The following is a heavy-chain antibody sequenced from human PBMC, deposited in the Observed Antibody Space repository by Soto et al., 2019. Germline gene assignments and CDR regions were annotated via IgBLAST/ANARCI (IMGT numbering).Heavy chain of an antibody. CDR2: IIPIFGTA. V-gene: IGHV1-69*13. D-gene: IGHD2-15*01. J-gene: IGHJ4*02. Sequence: GASVKVSCKASGGTFSSYAISWVRQAPGQGLEWMGGIIPIFGTANYARKFQGRVTITADESTSTAYMELSSLRSEDTAVYYCARDRDCSGGSCTHTDDYWGQGTLVTVSS. CDR1: GGTFSSYA. CDR3: ARDRDCSGGSCTHTDDY.